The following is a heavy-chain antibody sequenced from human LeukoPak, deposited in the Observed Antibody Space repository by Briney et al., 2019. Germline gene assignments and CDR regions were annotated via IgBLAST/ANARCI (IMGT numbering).Heavy chain of an antibody. Sequence: SETLSLTCTVPGGSLNSGSYYWGWVRQPPGKGLEWIGTIHYSGRTYYNPSLKSRVTIFVDTSKNQFSLNLNSVTAADTAVYYCARSYCSTSSCNRLGYFDYWGQGTLVTVSS. CDR1: GGSLNSGSYY. CDR3: ARSYCSTSSCNRLGYFDY. J-gene: IGHJ4*02. D-gene: IGHD2-2*01. V-gene: IGHV4-39*01. CDR2: IHYSGRT.